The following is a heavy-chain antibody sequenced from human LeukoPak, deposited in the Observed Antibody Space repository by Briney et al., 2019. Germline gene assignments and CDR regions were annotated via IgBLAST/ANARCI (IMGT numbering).Heavy chain of an antibody. CDR3: AREPVTGTSNFFDF. CDR2: VYTSGNT. V-gene: IGHV4-4*07. J-gene: IGHJ4*02. CDR1: GGSNNTYY. Sequence: SETLSLTCTVSGGSNNTYYWGWIRQPAGKGLEWIGRVYTSGNTNYNPSLKSRVTMSVDTSKKQLSLKLSSVTAADTAVYYCAREPVTGTSNFFDFWGQGTLVTVSS. D-gene: IGHD6-19*01.